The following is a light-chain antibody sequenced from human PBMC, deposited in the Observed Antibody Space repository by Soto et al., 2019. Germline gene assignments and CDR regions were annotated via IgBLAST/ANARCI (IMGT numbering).Light chain of an antibody. Sequence: QSALTQPASVSGSPGQSITISCTGTSSDVGGYNYVSWYQQHPGKAPKLMIYDVSNRPSGVSNRFSGSKSGNTASLTISGLQAEDEADYYCSSCTSSNVVFGGGTKLTVL. CDR3: SSCTSSNVV. V-gene: IGLV2-14*01. CDR2: DVS. CDR1: SSDVGGYNY. J-gene: IGLJ2*01.